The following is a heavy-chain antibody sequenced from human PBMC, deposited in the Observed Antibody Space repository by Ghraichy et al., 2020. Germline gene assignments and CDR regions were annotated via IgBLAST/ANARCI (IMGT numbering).Heavy chain of an antibody. CDR2: IYSSGST. J-gene: IGHJ6*03. Sequence: GSLSLTCTVSGGSSSSYYWTWIRQPAGKGLEWIGRIYSSGSTNYNPSLKSRVTMSVDTSKNQFSLKLTSVTPADTAVYYCARGSPLTGRLDVWDKGTTVTGS. D-gene: IGHD1-20*01. CDR3: ARGSPLTGRLDV. CDR1: GGSSSSYY. V-gene: IGHV4-4*07.